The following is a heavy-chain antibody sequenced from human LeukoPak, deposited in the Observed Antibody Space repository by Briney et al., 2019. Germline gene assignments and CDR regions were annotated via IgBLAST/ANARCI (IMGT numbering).Heavy chain of an antibody. CDR1: GFTFSSYS. CDR3: ARVSYDFWSGYYTWYFDY. J-gene: IGHJ4*02. D-gene: IGHD3-3*01. CDR2: ISSSSSYI. V-gene: IGHV3-21*01. Sequence: GGSLRLSCAASGFTFSSYSMNWVRQAPGKGLEWVSSISSSSSYIYYADSVKGRFTISRDNAKNSLYLQMNSLRAEDTAVYYCARVSYDFWSGYYTWYFDYWGQGTLVTVSS.